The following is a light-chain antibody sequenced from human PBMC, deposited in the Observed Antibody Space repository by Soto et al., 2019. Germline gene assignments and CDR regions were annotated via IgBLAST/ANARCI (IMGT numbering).Light chain of an antibody. Sequence: DIQMTQSPSSVSASVGDRVTITCRASQGISSWLAWYQQKTGKAPNLLIYDAASLQSGVPSRFSGSGPGTDFTLTISSLQPEDFCAYYTPQANIFPLTFDQGTKVEI. CDR1: QGISSW. CDR3: PQANIFPLT. J-gene: IGKJ1*01. V-gene: IGKV1-12*01. CDR2: DAA.